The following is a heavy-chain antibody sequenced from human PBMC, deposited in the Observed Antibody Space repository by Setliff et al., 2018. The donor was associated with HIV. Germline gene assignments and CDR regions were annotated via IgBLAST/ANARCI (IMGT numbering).Heavy chain of an antibody. J-gene: IGHJ4*02. CDR3: ARGSSQFLEWLHEYYFDY. CDR1: GDTFTTYA. Sequence: ASVKVSCKASGDTFTTYALHWVRQAPGQRLEWMGWINAGNGDTKSSQKFQGRVTITRDTSASTAYMELSSLRSEDTAVYYCARGSSQFLEWLHEYYFDYWGQGTLVTVPA. CDR2: INAGNGDT. D-gene: IGHD3-3*01. V-gene: IGHV1-3*01.